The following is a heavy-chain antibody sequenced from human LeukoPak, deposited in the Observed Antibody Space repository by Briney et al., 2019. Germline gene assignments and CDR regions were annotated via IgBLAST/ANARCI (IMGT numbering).Heavy chain of an antibody. CDR3: AKDLFYSGYVGGAFDI. D-gene: IGHD5-12*01. Sequence: RSGGSLRLSCAASGFTFDDYAMHWVRHAPGKGLEWVSGISWNSGSIGYADSVKGRFTISRDNAKNSLYLQMNSLRAEDMALYYCAKDLFYSGYVGGAFDIWGQGTMVTVSS. V-gene: IGHV3-9*03. CDR1: GFTFDDYA. J-gene: IGHJ3*02. CDR2: ISWNSGSI.